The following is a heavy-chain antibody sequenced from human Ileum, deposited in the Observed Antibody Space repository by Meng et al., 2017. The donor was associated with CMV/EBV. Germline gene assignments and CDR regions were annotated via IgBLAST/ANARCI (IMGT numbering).Heavy chain of an antibody. V-gene: IGHV3-21*01. CDR3: ARDRGGAVPGAFYYGMDV. J-gene: IGHJ6*02. D-gene: IGHD6-19*01. CDR2: ISSSSSYI. CDR1: GFTFSSYS. Sequence: GESLKISCAASGFTFSSYSMNWVRQAPGKGLEWVSSISSSSSYIYYADSVKGRFTISRDNAKNSLYLQMNSLRAEDTAVYYCARDRGGAVPGAFYYGMDVWGQGTMVTVSS.